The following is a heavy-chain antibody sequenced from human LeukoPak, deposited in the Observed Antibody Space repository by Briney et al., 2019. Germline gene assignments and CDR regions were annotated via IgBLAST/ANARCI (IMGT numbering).Heavy chain of an antibody. CDR1: GYIFTAYY. J-gene: IGHJ4*02. D-gene: IGHD5-12*01. Sequence: ASVKVSCKPSGYIFTAYYIHWMRQAPGQGLEWMGRINPISGDASFAQMFQDRVTMTRDTSISTVYMELSGLTSDDTAVYYCGRDRLLDYWGQGTPVTVSS. CDR3: GRDRLLDY. CDR2: INPISGDA. V-gene: IGHV1-2*06.